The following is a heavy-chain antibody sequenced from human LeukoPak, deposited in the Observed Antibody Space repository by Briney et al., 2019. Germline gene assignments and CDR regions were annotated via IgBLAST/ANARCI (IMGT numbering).Heavy chain of an antibody. D-gene: IGHD2-15*01. V-gene: IGHV1-8*01. J-gene: IGHJ4*02. Sequence: ASVKVSCKASGYTFTSYDINWVRQATGQGLEWMGWMNPNSGSTGYAQKFQGRVTMTRNTSISTAYMELSSLRSEDTAVYYCARGDRPYCSGGSCYFWGIDYWGQGTLVTVSS. CDR2: MNPNSGST. CDR3: ARGDRPYCSGGSCYFWGIDY. CDR1: GYTFTSYD.